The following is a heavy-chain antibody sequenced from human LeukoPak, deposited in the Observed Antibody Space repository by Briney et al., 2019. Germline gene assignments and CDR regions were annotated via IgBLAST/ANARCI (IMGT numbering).Heavy chain of an antibody. CDR1: GFTFSSYS. V-gene: IGHV3-21*01. CDR3: ASWSGSYPYYFDY. Sequence: PGGSLRLSCAASGFTFSSYSMNWVRQAPGKGLEWVSSISSTSSYIYYADSVKGRFTISRDNAKNSLYLQMNSLRAEDTAVYYCASWSGSYPYYFDYWGQGTLVTVSS. D-gene: IGHD1-26*01. CDR2: ISSTSSYI. J-gene: IGHJ4*02.